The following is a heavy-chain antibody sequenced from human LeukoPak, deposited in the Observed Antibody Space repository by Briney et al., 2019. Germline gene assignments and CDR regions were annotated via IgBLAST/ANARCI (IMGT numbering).Heavy chain of an antibody. CDR1: GFTVSSNY. J-gene: IGHJ6*03. Sequence: GGSLRLSCAASGFTVSSNYMNWVRQAPGKGLEWVSVIYSGGSTYYADSVKGRFTISRDNSKNTLYLQMNSLRAEDTAVYYCAKRRGLELLYYYYMDVWGKGTTVTVSS. D-gene: IGHD1-7*01. V-gene: IGHV3-66*01. CDR3: AKRRGLELLYYYYMDV. CDR2: IYSGGST.